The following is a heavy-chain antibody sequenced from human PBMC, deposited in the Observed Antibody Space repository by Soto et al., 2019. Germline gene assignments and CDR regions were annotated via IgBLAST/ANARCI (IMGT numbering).Heavy chain of an antibody. J-gene: IGHJ6*02. CDR2: IYYSGST. CDR3: AREGSYKNYYYYGMDV. Sequence: SETLSLTCAVSGGSISSGGYSWSWIRQPPGKGLEWIGYIYYSGSTYYNPSLKSRVTISVDTSKNQFSLKLSSVTAADTAVYYCAREGSYKNYYYYGMDVWGQGTTVTVSS. CDR1: GGSISSGGYS. V-gene: IGHV4-30-4*07. D-gene: IGHD2-15*01.